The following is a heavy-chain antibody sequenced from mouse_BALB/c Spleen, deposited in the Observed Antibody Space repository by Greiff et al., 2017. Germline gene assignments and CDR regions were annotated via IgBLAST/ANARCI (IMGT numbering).Heavy chain of an antibody. V-gene: IGHV5-6-3*01. J-gene: IGHJ4*01. CDR2: INSNGGST. CDR1: GFTFSSYG. CDR3: ARPDYSYAMDY. Sequence: EVQLVESGGGLVQPGGSLKLSCAASGFTFSSYGMSWVRQTPDKRLELVATINSNGGSTYYPDSVKGRFTISRDNAKNTLYLQMSSLKSEDTAMYYCARPDYSYAMDYWGQGTSVTVSS. D-gene: IGHD2-4*01.